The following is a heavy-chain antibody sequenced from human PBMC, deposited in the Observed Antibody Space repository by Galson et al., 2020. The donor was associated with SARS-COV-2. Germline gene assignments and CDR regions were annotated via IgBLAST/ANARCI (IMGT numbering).Heavy chain of an antibody. CDR1: GFTFSSYA. CDR2: ISGSGGST. V-gene: IGHV3-23*01. D-gene: IGHD2-2*02. CDR3: AKNLVVPAAIGSGHYYMDV. Sequence: GESLKISCAASGFTFSSYAMSWVRQAPGKGLEWVSAISGSGGSTYYADSVKGRFTISRDNSKNTLYLQMNSLRAEDTAVYYCAKNLVVPAAIGSGHYYMDVWGKGTTVTVSS. J-gene: IGHJ6*03.